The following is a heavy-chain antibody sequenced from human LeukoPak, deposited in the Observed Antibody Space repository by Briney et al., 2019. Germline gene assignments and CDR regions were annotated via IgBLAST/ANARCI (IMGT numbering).Heavy chain of an antibody. CDR3: ATVAGGGYDAPYYFDY. CDR2: INHSGST. CDR1: GGSFSGYY. J-gene: IGHJ4*02. V-gene: IGHV4-34*01. D-gene: IGHD5-12*01. Sequence: SKTLSLTCAVYGGSFSGYYWSWIRQPPGKGLEWIGEINHSGSTNYNPSLKSRVTISVDTSKNQFSLKLSSVTAADTAVYCCATVAGGGYDAPYYFDYWGQGTLVTVSS.